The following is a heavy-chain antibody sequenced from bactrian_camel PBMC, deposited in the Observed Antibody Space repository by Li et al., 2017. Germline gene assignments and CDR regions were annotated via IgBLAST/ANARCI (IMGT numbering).Heavy chain of an antibody. Sequence: HVQLVESGGGSVQTGGSLRLSCVASGYREGNVCLGWFRQAPGEEREGVASIERSGGAKYADSVKGRFTISEDNADSTLYLQLNSLKPEDTSVYYCAADRGYGLGCLSDSGYWGQGTQVTVS. D-gene: IGHD1*01. CDR1: GYREGNVC. J-gene: IGHJ6*01. CDR3: AADRGYGLGCLSDSGY. CDR2: IERSGGA. V-gene: IGHV3S53*01.